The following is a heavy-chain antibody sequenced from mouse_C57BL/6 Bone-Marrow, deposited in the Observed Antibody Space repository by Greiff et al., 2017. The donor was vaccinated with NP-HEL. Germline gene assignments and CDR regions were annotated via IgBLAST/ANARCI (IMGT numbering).Heavy chain of an antibody. J-gene: IGHJ2*01. D-gene: IGHD1-1*01. CDR3: AYGSSYNFDY. CDR2: INPYNGGT. CDR1: GYTFTDYY. Sequence: EVQLQQSGPVLVKPGASVKMSCKASGYTFTDYYMNWVKQSHGKSLEWIGVINPYNGGTSYNQKFKGKATLTVDKSSSTAYMELNSLTSEDSAVYYCAYGSSYNFDYWGQGTTLTVSS. V-gene: IGHV1-19*01.